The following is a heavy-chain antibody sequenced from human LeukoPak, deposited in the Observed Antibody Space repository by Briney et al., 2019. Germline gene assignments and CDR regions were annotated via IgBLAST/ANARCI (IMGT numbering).Heavy chain of an antibody. J-gene: IGHJ4*02. CDR3: TLVTAKTYYFDY. CDR1: GFTFSSYA. D-gene: IGHD3-9*01. V-gene: IGHV3-23*01. CDR2: ISGSGGST. Sequence: GGSLRLSCAASGFTFSSYAMSWVRQAPGKGLEWVSAISGSGGSTYYADSVKGRFTISRDDSKNTLYLQMNSLRAEDTAVYYCTLVTAKTYYFDYWGQGTPVTVSS.